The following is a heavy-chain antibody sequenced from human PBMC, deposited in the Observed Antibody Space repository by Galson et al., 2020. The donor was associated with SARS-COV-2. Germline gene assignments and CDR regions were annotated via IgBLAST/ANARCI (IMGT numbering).Heavy chain of an antibody. J-gene: IGHJ4*02. CDR1: GWSFSSYY. V-gene: IGHV4-34*01. D-gene: IGHD4-4*01. Sequence: SETLSLTCAVYGWSFSSYYWSWIRQPPGKGPEWIGEINHSGSTNYNPSLKSRVTISVDTSKNQFPLKLSSVTAADTAVYYCARNFYSNYGIWGQGTLVTVSS. CDR3: ARNFYSNYGI. CDR2: INHSGST.